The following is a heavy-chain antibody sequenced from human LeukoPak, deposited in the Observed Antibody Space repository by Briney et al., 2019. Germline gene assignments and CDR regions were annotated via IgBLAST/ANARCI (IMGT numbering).Heavy chain of an antibody. CDR2: ISVRGINT. V-gene: IGHV3-23*01. J-gene: IGHJ4*02. CDR3: ATGVRLLGVF. D-gene: IGHD6-25*01. Sequence: GGSLRLSXAASGFRFHSFGMRWVRQAPGKGLEWVSSISVRGINTYYTASVKGRFAISRDDSKNTLYLQMNSLRADDTAVYYCATGVRLLGVFWGQGSLVTVSS. CDR1: GFRFHSFG.